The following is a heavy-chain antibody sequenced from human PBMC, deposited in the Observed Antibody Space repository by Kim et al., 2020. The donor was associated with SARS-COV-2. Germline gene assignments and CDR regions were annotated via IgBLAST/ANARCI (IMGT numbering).Heavy chain of an antibody. CDR3: SKDQGGSEDYYYYYYMDD. Sequence: GGSLRLSCAASGFTFSSYSMNWVRQAPGKGLEWVAYISSSSTRYSADSVKCRSTISTVYSKDSQYLQMNNLKDEDTAVSYFSKDQGGSEDYYYYYYMDD. J-gene: IGHJ6*03. CDR2: ISSSSTR. CDR1: GFTFSSYS. D-gene: IGHD3-16*01. V-gene: IGHV3-48*02.